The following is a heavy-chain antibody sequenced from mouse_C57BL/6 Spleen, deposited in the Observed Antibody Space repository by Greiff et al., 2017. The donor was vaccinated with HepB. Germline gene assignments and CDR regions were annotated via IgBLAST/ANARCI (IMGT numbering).Heavy chain of an antibody. CDR1: GYTFTDYE. Sequence: VQGVESGAELVRPGASVTLSCKASGYTFTDYEMHWVKQTPVHGLEWIGAIDPETGGTAYNQKFKGKAILTADKSSSTAYMELRSLTSEDSAVYYCTSRIYYDYDEDYWGQGTTLTVSS. V-gene: IGHV1-15*01. CDR2: IDPETGGT. J-gene: IGHJ2*01. D-gene: IGHD2-4*01. CDR3: TSRIYYDYDEDY.